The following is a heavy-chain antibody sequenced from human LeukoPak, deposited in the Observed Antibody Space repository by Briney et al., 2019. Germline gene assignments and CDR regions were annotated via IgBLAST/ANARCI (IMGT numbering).Heavy chain of an antibody. Sequence: GGSLRLSCAASGFTFSSYSMNWVRQAPGKGLEWVSTVTGSGDSTSYADSVKGRFTISRDNSKNTLDLQMNSLRAEDTALYYCAKEEWRVGAATIGYWGQGTLVTVSS. V-gene: IGHV3-23*01. J-gene: IGHJ4*02. CDR2: VTGSGDST. CDR3: AKEEWRVGAATIGY. D-gene: IGHD2-15*01. CDR1: GFTFSSYS.